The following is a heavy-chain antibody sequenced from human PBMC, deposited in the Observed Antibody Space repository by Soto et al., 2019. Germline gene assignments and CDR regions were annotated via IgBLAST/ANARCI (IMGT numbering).Heavy chain of an antibody. CDR3: ARVAAAAGSIDY. CDR1: GGSISSGGYY. CDR2: IYYSGST. D-gene: IGHD6-13*01. Sequence: QVQLQESGPGLVKPSQTLSLTCTVSGGSISSGGYYWSWIGQHPGKGLEWIGYIYYSGSTSYNPSLKSRVTISVDTSKNQFSLKLSSVTAADTAVYYCARVAAAAGSIDYWGQGTLVTVSS. V-gene: IGHV4-31*03. J-gene: IGHJ4*02.